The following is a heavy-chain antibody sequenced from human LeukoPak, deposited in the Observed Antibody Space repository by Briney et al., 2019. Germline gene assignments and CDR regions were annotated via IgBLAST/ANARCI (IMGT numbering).Heavy chain of an antibody. CDR3: ARDSAIFGVVTRNNYFDY. D-gene: IGHD3-3*01. CDR2: INPNSGGT. Sequence: ASVKVSCKASGYTFTGYYMHWVRQAPGQGLEWMGWINPNSGGTNYAQKFQGRVTMTRDMSTSTVYMELSSLRSEDTAVYYCARDSAIFGVVTRNNYFDYWGQGTLVTVSS. CDR1: GYTFTGYY. V-gene: IGHV1-2*02. J-gene: IGHJ4*02.